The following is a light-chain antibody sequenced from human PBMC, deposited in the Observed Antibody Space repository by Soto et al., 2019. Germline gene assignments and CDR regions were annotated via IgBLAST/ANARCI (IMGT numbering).Light chain of an antibody. CDR3: QQYIHRWT. Sequence: MTKSPATPSVSPGERATLSCRASETVRSNLAWYQQKPGQAPRLLIYAASTRATGIPARFIGNGSGTEFTLTISSLQSEDFAVYYCQQYIHRWTFGQGTMVDIK. V-gene: IGKV3D-15*01. CDR2: AAS. J-gene: IGKJ1*01. CDR1: ETVRSN.